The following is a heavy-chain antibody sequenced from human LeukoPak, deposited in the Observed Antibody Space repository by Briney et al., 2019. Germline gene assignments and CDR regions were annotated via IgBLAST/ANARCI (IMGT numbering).Heavy chain of an antibody. J-gene: IGHJ4*02. V-gene: IGHV4-61*08. CDR3: ARLVVDRYCSSTSCQPYFDY. CDR2: IYYSGST. D-gene: IGHD2-2*01. CDR1: GGSISSGGYY. Sequence: SETLSLTCTVSGGSISSGGYYWSWIRQPPGKGLEWIGYIYYSGSTNYNPSLKSRVTISVDTSKNQFSLKLSSVTAADTAVYYCARLVVDRYCSSTSCQPYFDYWGQGTLVTVSS.